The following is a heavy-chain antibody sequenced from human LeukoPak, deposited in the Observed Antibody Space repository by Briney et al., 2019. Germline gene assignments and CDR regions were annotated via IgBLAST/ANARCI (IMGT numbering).Heavy chain of an antibody. J-gene: IGHJ4*02. CDR3: AATPRYCSSTSCWGY. CDR1: GYSISSGYY. V-gene: IGHV4-38-2*01. CDR2: IYHSGST. D-gene: IGHD2-2*01. Sequence: PSETLSLTCAVSGYSISSGYYWGWIRPPPGKGLEWIGSIYHSGSTYYNPSLKSRVTISVDTSKNQFSLKLSSVTAADTAVYYCAATPRYCSSTSCWGYWGQGTLVTVSS.